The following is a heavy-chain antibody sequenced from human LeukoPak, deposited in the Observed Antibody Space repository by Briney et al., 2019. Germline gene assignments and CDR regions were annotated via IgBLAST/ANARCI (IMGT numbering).Heavy chain of an antibody. J-gene: IGHJ4*02. CDR1: GFIFDDYG. Sequence: GWSLRLSCASSGFIFDDYGMSWVRQPPGKGLEWVAGINWNGGSTGYADSVKGRFTISRDNAKNSLYLQMNSLRAEDTALYYCARERAVDTAMVKAYFDYWGQGTLVTVSS. CDR2: INWNGGST. D-gene: IGHD5-18*01. V-gene: IGHV3-20*04. CDR3: ARERAVDTAMVKAYFDY.